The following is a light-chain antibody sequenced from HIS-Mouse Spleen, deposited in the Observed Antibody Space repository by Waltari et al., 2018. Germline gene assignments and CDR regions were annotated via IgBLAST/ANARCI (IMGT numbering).Light chain of an antibody. CDR1: SSDVGGYNY. CDR3: SSYAGSNNLV. J-gene: IGLJ2*01. CDR2: EVS. V-gene: IGLV2-8*01. Sequence: QSALTQHPSASGSPGQSVTISCTGPSSDVGGYNYVPWYQQHPGKAPKLMIYEVSKRPSGVPDRFSGSKSGNTASLTVSGLQAEDEADYYCSSYAGSNNLVFGGGTKLTVL.